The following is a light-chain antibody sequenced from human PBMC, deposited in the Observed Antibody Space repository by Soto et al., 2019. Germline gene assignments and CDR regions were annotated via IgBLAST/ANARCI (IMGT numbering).Light chain of an antibody. CDR1: SSDVGGSNF. CDR2: DVA. J-gene: IGLJ2*01. CDR3: AAWDDSLNGHVV. Sequence: QSVLTQPASVSDSPGQSITISCTGTSSDVGGSNFVSWYQQHPGKPPKLIIYDVANRPSGVSNRFSGSKSGSTASLIISRLQTEDEGDYYCAAWDDSLNGHVVFGGGTKLTVL. V-gene: IGLV2-14*03.